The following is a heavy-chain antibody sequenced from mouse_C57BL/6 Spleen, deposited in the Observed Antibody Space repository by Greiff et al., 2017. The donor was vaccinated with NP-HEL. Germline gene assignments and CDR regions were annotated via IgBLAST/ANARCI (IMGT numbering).Heavy chain of an antibody. D-gene: IGHD2-1*01. J-gene: IGHJ2*01. CDR2: IDPSDSYT. Sequence: VQLQQPGAELVKPGASVKLSCKASGYTFTSYWMQWVKQRPGQGLEWIGEIDPSDSYTNYNQKFKGKATLTVDTSSSTAYMQLSSLTSEDSAVYYCARGGQLPFDYWGQGTTLTVSS. V-gene: IGHV1-50*01. CDR1: GYTFTSYW. CDR3: ARGGQLPFDY.